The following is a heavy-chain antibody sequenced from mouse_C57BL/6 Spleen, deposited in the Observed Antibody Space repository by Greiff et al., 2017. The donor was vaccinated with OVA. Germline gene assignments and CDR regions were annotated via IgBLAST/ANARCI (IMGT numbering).Heavy chain of an antibody. J-gene: IGHJ4*01. Sequence: QVQLQQPGAELVKPGASVKLSCKASGYTFTSYWMHWVKQRPGQGLEWIGMIHPNSGSTNYNEKFKSKATLTVDKSSSTAYMQLSSLTSEDSAVYYCALLTVVASKDYWGQGTSVTVSS. CDR3: ALLTVVASKDY. CDR1: GYTFTSYW. CDR2: IHPNSGST. V-gene: IGHV1-64*01. D-gene: IGHD1-1*01.